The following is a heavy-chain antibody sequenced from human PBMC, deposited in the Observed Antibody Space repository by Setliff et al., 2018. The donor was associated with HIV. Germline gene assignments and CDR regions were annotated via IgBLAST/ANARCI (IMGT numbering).Heavy chain of an antibody. CDR3: ARHDGGGWYVRVLATSFDY. V-gene: IGHV4-39*01. CDR2: IYYSGRT. Sequence: PSETLSLTCTVSGGSITTSTFYWGWIRQPPGKVLEWIGSIYYSGRTYYNPSLKSRVTISVDTSKNQFSLKLSSVTAADTAVYYCARHDGGGWYVRVLATSFDYWGQGTLVTVSS. CDR1: GGSITTSTFY. D-gene: IGHD6-19*01. J-gene: IGHJ4*02.